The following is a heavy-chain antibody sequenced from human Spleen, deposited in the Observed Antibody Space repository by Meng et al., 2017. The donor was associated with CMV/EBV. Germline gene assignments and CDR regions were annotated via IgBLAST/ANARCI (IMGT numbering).Heavy chain of an antibody. J-gene: IGHJ5*02. D-gene: IGHD6-6*01. V-gene: IGHV1-46*01. CDR2: INPSGGST. Sequence: ASVKVSCKASGYTFTSYYTHWVRQAPGQGLEWMGIINPSGGSTSYAQKFQGRVTMTRDTSTSTVYMELSSLRSEDTAVYYCARARPARPRFAAGGWFDPWGQGTLVTVSS. CDR1: GYTFTSYY. CDR3: ARARPARPRFAAGGWFDP.